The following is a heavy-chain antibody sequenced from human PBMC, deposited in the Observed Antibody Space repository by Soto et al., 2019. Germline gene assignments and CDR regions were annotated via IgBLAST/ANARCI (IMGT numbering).Heavy chain of an antibody. CDR1: VGTFSSYA. D-gene: IGHD6-13*01. CDR2: IIPIFGTA. V-gene: IGHV1-69*06. J-gene: IGHJ4*02. Sequence: QVQLVQSGAEVKKPGSSVKVSCKASVGTFSSYAISCVRQAPGQGLEWIGGIIPIFGTANYVQKFQGRVTMTVDKSTSTAYMELSSLRSEEAAVYCCASPTLPGIAAGVFEYWGQGTLVTVSS. CDR3: ASPTLPGIAAGVFEY.